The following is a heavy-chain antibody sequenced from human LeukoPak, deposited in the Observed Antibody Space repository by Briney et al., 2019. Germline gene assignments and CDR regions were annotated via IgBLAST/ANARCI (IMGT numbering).Heavy chain of an antibody. CDR2: LNSDGSST. D-gene: IGHD1-14*01. J-gene: IGHJ6*03. CDR3: VRAGGGTGLYYYYMDV. CDR1: GFTFSSYW. V-gene: IGHV3-74*01. Sequence: GGSLRLSCAASGFTFSSYWMHWVRQAPGKGLVWVSRLNSDGSSTSYADSVKGRFTISRDNAKNTLYLQMNSLRAEDTAVYYCVRAGGGTGLYYYYMDVWGKGTTVTVS.